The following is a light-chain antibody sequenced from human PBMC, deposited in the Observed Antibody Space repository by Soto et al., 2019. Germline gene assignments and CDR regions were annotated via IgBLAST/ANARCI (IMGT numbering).Light chain of an antibody. J-gene: IGKJ4*01. CDR3: QQYGISPLVT. Sequence: EIVLTQSPGTLSLSPGERATLSCRASQSVASSYLAWYQQKPGQAPRLLIYGASIRATGTPDRFSGSGSGRDFTFSISRLEPEDFAVYYCQQYGISPLVTFGGGTKVELK. CDR1: QSVASSY. CDR2: GAS. V-gene: IGKV3-20*01.